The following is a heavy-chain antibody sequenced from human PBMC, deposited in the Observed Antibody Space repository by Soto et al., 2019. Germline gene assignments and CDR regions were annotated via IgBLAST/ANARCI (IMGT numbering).Heavy chain of an antibody. CDR1: GFTFSSYG. J-gene: IGHJ3*02. CDR2: IWYAGRYT. Sequence: GGSLRLSCAASGFTFSSYGLHWVRQGPGKGLEWVAVIWYAGRYTYYADSVKGRFTISRDNSKNTLYLQMNSLRAEDTAVYYCARDFSADYYGSGSYSDDAFDIWGQGTMVTVSS. V-gene: IGHV3-33*01. CDR3: ARDFSADYYGSGSYSDDAFDI. D-gene: IGHD3-10*01.